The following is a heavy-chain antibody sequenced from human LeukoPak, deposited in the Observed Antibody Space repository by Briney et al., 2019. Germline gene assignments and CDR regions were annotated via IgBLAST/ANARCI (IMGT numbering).Heavy chain of an antibody. D-gene: IGHD3-9*01. Sequence: GGSLRLSCAASGFTFSSYSMSWVRQAPGKGLEWVSYISSSAIYYADSVKGRFTLSRDSAKNSLYLQMNSLRVEDTAVYYCVRDHDWAFDYWGQRALVTVSS. V-gene: IGHV3-48*01. CDR3: VRDHDWAFDY. CDR2: ISSSAI. J-gene: IGHJ4*02. CDR1: GFTFSSYS.